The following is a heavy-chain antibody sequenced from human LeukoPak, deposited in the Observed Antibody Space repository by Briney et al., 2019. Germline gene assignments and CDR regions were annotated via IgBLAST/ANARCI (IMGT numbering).Heavy chain of an antibody. CDR2: IYPSGST. CDR3: AKGSGAARPYYLDY. D-gene: IGHD6-6*01. V-gene: IGHV4-61*02. Sequence: SETLSLTCTVSGGSINSSTHYWTWIRQPAGKGLEWIGRIYPSGSTHFNPSLKSRVTISVDTSKNQFSLMLTSVTAADTAVYYCAKGSGAARPYYLDYWGRGTLVTVSS. J-gene: IGHJ4*02. CDR1: GGSINSSTHY.